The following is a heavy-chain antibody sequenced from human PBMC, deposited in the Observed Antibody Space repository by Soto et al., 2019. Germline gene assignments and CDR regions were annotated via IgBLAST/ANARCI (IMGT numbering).Heavy chain of an antibody. Sequence: GGSLRLSCAASGFTFSSYAMSWVRQAPGKGLEWVSSISSSSSYIYYADSVKGRFTISRDNAKNSLYLQMNSLRAEDTAVYYCARAPAITIFKPDDAFDIWGQGTMVT. D-gene: IGHD3-3*01. CDR2: ISSSSSYI. J-gene: IGHJ3*02. CDR1: GFTFSSYA. V-gene: IGHV3-21*01. CDR3: ARAPAITIFKPDDAFDI.